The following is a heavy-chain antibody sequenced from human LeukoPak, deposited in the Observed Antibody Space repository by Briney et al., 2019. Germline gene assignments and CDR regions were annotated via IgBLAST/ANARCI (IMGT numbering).Heavy chain of an antibody. Sequence: GGSLRLSCAASGFTFSSYAMSWVRRAPGKGLEWVSAVSGSSSSTYYADSVKGRFTISRDNSKSTLYLQMNSLRAEDTAVYYCAKVYDSSGYYRPFDYRGQGTLVTVSS. CDR1: GFTFSSYA. V-gene: IGHV3-23*01. D-gene: IGHD3-22*01. J-gene: IGHJ4*02. CDR2: VSGSSSST. CDR3: AKVYDSSGYYRPFDY.